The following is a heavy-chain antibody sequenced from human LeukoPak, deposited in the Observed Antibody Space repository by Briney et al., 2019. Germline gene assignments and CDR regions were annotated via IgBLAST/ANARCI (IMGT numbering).Heavy chain of an antibody. CDR3: ARTPNYGGNIHFDY. V-gene: IGHV4-61*02. D-gene: IGHD4/OR15-4a*01. J-gene: IGHJ4*02. CDR1: GGSISSGSYY. CDR2: IYTSGST. Sequence: SETLSLTCTVSGGSISSGSYYWSWIRQPAGEGLEWIGRIYTSGSTNYNPSLKSRVTISVDTSKNQFSLKLSSVTAADTAVYYCARTPNYGGNIHFDYWGQGTLVTVSS.